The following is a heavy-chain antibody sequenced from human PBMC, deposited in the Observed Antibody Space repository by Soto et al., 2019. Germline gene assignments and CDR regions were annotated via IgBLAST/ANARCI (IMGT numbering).Heavy chain of an antibody. CDR3: ADRNYSYGMDV. V-gene: IGHV5-51*01. CDR1: GYSFTSYW. Sequence: GESLKISCKGSGYSFTSYWIGWVRQMPGKGLEWMGIIYPGDSDTRYSPSFQSQVTISADKSISTAYLQWXXLKAXXXXIXXFADRNYSYGMDVWGQ. J-gene: IGHJ6*02. D-gene: IGHD3-3*02. CDR2: IYPGDSDT.